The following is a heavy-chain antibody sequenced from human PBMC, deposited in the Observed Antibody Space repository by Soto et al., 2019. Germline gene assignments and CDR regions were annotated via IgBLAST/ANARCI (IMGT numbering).Heavy chain of an antibody. CDR3: ARASGVAGRWGVDY. J-gene: IGHJ4*02. V-gene: IGHV4-59*01. CDR2: IYYSGST. D-gene: IGHD6-19*01. CDR1: GGSISSYY. Sequence: SETLSLTCTVSGGSISSYYWSWIRQPPGKGLEWIGYIYYSGSTNYNPSLKSRVTISVDTSKNQFSLKLSSVTAADTAVYYCARASGVAGRWGVDYWGQGTLVTVS.